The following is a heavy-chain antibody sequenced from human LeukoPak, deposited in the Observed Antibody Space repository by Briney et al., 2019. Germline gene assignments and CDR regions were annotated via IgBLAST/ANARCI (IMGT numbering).Heavy chain of an antibody. CDR1: GFTFSSYA. D-gene: IGHD1-1*01. CDR3: ARDRVRGTGTIGY. V-gene: IGHV3-30-3*01. J-gene: IGHJ4*02. CDR2: ISYDGSNK. Sequence: GGSLRLSCAASGFTFSSYAMHWVRQAPGKGLEWVAVISYDGSNKYYADSVKGRFTISRDNSKNTLYLRMNSLRAEDTAVYYCARDRVRGTGTIGYWGQGTLVTVSS.